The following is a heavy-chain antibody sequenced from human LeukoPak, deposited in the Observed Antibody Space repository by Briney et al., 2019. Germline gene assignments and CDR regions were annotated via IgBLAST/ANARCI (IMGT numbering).Heavy chain of an antibody. D-gene: IGHD1-7*01. V-gene: IGHV3-66*01. J-gene: IGHJ4*02. CDR1: GFTVSNNY. CDR3: AMLNVITGTYY. Sequence: GGSLRLSCAVSGFTVSNNYMSWVRQAPGKGLEWVSVIYSGGGTHYADSVKGRFIISRDNSKNTVYLQMNSLRAEDTAVYYCAMLNVITGTYYWGQGTLVTVSS. CDR2: IYSGGGT.